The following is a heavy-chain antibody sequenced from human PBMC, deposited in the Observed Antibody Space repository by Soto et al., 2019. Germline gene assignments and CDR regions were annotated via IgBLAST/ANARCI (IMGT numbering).Heavy chain of an antibody. CDR3: ARLVRFSSSWSGGGY. Sequence: GASRNVFCRASGYGFTRYWMGWARQMPGKGLEWMGIIYPGDSDTRYSPSFQGQVTISADKSINTAYLQWSSLKASDTAMYYCARLVRFSSSWSGGGYWGQGTLVTVS. D-gene: IGHD6-13*01. CDR2: IYPGDSDT. CDR1: GYGFTRYW. J-gene: IGHJ4*02. V-gene: IGHV5-51*01.